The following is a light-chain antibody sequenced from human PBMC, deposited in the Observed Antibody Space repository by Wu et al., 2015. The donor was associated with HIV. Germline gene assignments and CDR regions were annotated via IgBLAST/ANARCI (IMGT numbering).Light chain of an antibody. V-gene: IGKV1-27*01. CDR1: QGISNH. CDR2: AAS. CDR3: QKYNSRPPWT. Sequence: DIQMTQSPSSLSASVGDTVTITCRASQGISNHLAWYQQKPGKVPKVLMYAASTLQSGVPSRFSGSGSGTDFTLTISSLQPEDVATXYCQKYNSRPPWTFGQGQGGDQ. J-gene: IGKJ1*01.